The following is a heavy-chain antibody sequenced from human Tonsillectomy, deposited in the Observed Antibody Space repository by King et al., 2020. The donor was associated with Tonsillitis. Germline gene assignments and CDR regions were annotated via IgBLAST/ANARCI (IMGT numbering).Heavy chain of an antibody. J-gene: IGHJ4*02. V-gene: IGHV4-39*01. CDR2: IYYSWST. D-gene: IGHD3-22*01. CDR1: GGSISSSTYY. CDR3: ARLWYYDSSGYYYIFDY. Sequence: QLQLQESGPGLVKPSETLSLSCTVSGGSISSSTYYWGWIRQPPGKGLEWIGNIYYSWSTYYKPSLKSRVTISVYTTKNQFSLKLSSVTAADTAVYYCARLWYYDSSGYYYIFDYWGQGTLVTVSS.